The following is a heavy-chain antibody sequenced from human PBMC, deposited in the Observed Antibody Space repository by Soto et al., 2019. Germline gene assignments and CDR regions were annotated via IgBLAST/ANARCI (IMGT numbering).Heavy chain of an antibody. D-gene: IGHD3-22*01. CDR1: GGSVSSGSYY. Sequence: QVQLQESGPGLVKPSETLSLTCTVSGGSVSSGSYYWSWMRQPPGKGLEWIGYIYYRGSTNYNPSLKSRVTISFDTSKNQFSLKQSSVTAADTAVYYCARRDSSGYYPFDYRGQGTLVTVSS. CDR3: ARRDSSGYYPFDY. CDR2: IYYRGST. J-gene: IGHJ4*02. V-gene: IGHV4-61*01.